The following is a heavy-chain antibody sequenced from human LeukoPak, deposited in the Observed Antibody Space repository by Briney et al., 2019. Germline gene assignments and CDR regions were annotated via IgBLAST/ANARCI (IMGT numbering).Heavy chain of an antibody. J-gene: IGHJ4*02. CDR3: ARDHCSSTSCYGDYFDY. D-gene: IGHD2-2*01. V-gene: IGHV3-23*01. CDR2: ISGSGGST. CDR1: NFSVSSNY. Sequence: PGGSLRLSCAASNFSVSSNYMSWVRQAPGKGLEWVSAISGSGGSTYYADSVKGRFTISRDNSKNTLYLQMNSLRAEDTAVYYCARDHCSSTSCYGDYFDYWGQGTLVTVSS.